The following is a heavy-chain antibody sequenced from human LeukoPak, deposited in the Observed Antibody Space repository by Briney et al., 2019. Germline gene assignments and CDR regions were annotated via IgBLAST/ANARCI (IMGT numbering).Heavy chain of an antibody. CDR2: ISGSGGST. Sequence: GGSLRLSCAASGFTFSSYAMSWVRQAPGKRLEWVSAISGSGGSTYYADSVKGRFTISRDNSKNTLYLQMNSLRAEDTAVYYCAKVGGSHHDFWSGYPTPDYWGQGTLVTVSS. CDR3: AKVGGSHHDFWSGYPTPDY. V-gene: IGHV3-23*01. J-gene: IGHJ4*02. CDR1: GFTFSSYA. D-gene: IGHD3-3*01.